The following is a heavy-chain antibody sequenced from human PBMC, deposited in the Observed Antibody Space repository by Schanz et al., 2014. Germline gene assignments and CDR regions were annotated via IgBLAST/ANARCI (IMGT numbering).Heavy chain of an antibody. J-gene: IGHJ4*02. CDR2: ISRDGTTS. CDR1: GFIFNDYY. Sequence: VQLLESGGGLVQPGGSLRLSCAASGFIFNDYYMNWIRQAPGKGLEWLSYISRDGTTSYYADSVKGRFTISRDNSKNTLYLQMNSLRTEDTAVYYCAGDWASGRYYSDYWGQGTLVTVSS. V-gene: IGHV3-11*04. D-gene: IGHD1-26*01. CDR3: AGDWASGRYYSDY.